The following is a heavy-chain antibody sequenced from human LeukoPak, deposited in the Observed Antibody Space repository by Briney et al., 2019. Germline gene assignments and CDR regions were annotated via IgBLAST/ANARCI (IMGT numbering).Heavy chain of an antibody. V-gene: IGHV3-30*04. Sequence: PGRSLRLSCAASGFTFSSYAIHWVRQAPGKGLEWVAVISYDGSNKYYADSVMGRFTISRDNSKNTLYLQMNSLRAEDTAVYYCAREHRWLQSHFDYWGQGTLVTVSS. CDR3: AREHRWLQSHFDY. CDR2: ISYDGSNK. CDR1: GFTFSSYA. J-gene: IGHJ4*02. D-gene: IGHD5-24*01.